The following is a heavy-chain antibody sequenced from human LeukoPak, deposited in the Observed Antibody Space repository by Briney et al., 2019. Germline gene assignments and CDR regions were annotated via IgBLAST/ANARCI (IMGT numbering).Heavy chain of an antibody. V-gene: IGHV7-4-1*02. D-gene: IGHD6-19*01. CDR1: GYTFTGYA. CDR3: ARDGAVAGPDFDY. Sequence: ASVKVSCKASGYTFTGYAMNWVRQAPGRGLEWMGWINTNTGNPTYAQGFTGRFVFSLDTSVSTAYLQISSLKAEDTAVYYCARDGAVAGPDFDYWGQGTLVTVSS. CDR2: INTNTGNP. J-gene: IGHJ4*02.